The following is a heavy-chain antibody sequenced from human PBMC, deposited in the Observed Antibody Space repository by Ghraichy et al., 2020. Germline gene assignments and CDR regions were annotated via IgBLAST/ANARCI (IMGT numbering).Heavy chain of an antibody. V-gene: IGHV3-53*01. CDR2: IYRSGTT. Sequence: GGSLRLSCAASGFSVSSYYITWVRQAPGKGLEWVSVIYRSGTTKYADSVKGRFSISRDNSKNTVDLQMNSLRVEDTAVYYCARDHPDCTSTSCGLDYWGQGTLVSVSS. D-gene: IGHD2-2*01. CDR1: GFSVSSYY. CDR3: ARDHPDCTSTSCGLDY. J-gene: IGHJ4*02.